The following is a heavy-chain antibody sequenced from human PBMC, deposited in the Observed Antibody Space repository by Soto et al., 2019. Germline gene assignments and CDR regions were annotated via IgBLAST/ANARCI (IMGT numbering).Heavy chain of an antibody. Sequence: QVQLLESGPGLVKPSQTLSLTCTVSGDSISGGGYYWSWIRQHPGQGLEWIGHIYYTGSSYYNPSLQSRSAISLTPSKTQFSLRLSSVTAADTAVYYWAREAVRWGHGGYFDYWGQGTLVTVSS. CDR1: GDSISGGGYY. CDR3: AREAVRWGHGGYFDY. J-gene: IGHJ4*02. V-gene: IGHV4-31*03. D-gene: IGHD3-16*01. CDR2: IYYTGSS.